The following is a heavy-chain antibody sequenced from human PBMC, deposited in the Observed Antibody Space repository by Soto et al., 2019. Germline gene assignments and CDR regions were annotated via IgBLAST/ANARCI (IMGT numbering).Heavy chain of an antibody. CDR3: ARDTNGWIYYYGMDV. Sequence: GSVKVSWKASGYTFTSYGISWVRQAPGQGLEWMGWISAYNGNTNYAQKLQGRVTMTTDTSTSTAYMELRSLRSDDTAVYYCARDTNGWIYYYGMDVWGQGTTVTVSS. D-gene: IGHD6-19*01. CDR2: ISAYNGNT. V-gene: IGHV1-18*01. CDR1: GYTFTSYG. J-gene: IGHJ6*02.